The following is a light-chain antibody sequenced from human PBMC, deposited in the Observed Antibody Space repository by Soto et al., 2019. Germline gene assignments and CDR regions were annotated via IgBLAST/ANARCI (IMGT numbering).Light chain of an antibody. CDR3: QQYNIWPET. J-gene: IGKJ1*01. CDR1: QSVSSN. Sequence: EIGMTQSPATLSVSTGERATLSCRASQSVSSNLAWYQQKPGQAPRLLIYGASTRATGIPARFSGSGSGTEFTLTISSLQSEDFAVYYCQQYNIWPETFGQGTKVDI. V-gene: IGKV3-15*01. CDR2: GAS.